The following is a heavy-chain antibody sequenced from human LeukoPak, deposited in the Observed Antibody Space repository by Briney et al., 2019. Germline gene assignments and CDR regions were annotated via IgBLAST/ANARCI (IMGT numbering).Heavy chain of an antibody. Sequence: PGGSLRLSCAASGFTFSSYSMNWARQAPGKGLEWVSSISSSSSYIYYADSVKGRFTISRDNAKNSLYLQMNSLRAEDTAVYYCARDYGITGTRLFDYWGQGTLVTVSS. CDR1: GFTFSSYS. V-gene: IGHV3-21*01. D-gene: IGHD1-7*01. CDR2: ISSSSSYI. J-gene: IGHJ4*02. CDR3: ARDYGITGTRLFDY.